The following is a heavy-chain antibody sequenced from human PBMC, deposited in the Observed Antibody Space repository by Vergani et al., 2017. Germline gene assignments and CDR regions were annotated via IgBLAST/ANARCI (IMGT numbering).Heavy chain of an antibody. V-gene: IGHV4-39*01. CDR3: ARGLKLEWTSRIRSAVNWFDP. Sequence: QLQLQESGPGLVKPSETLSLTCTVSGGSISSSSYYWGWIRQPPGKGLEWIGSIYYSGSTYYNPSLKSRVTISVDTSKNQFSLKLSSVTAADTAVYYCARGLKLEWTSRIRSAVNWFDPWGQGTLVTVSS. J-gene: IGHJ5*02. CDR1: GGSISSSSYY. CDR2: IYYSGST. D-gene: IGHD3-3*01.